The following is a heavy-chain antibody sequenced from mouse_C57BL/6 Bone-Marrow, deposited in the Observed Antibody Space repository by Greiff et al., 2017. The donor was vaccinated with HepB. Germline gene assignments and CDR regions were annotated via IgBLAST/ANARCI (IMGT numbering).Heavy chain of an antibody. J-gene: IGHJ2*01. D-gene: IGHD1-1*01. Sequence: VQLQQPGAELVRPGTSVKLSCTASGYTFPSYWMHCVKPRPGQGLEWIGVIDPSDSYTNYNQKFKGKATLTVDTSSSTAYMQLSSLTSEDSAVYYCARGPFITRDYWGQGTTLTVSS. CDR3: ARGPFITRDY. CDR1: GYTFPSYW. CDR2: IDPSDSYT. V-gene: IGHV1-59*01.